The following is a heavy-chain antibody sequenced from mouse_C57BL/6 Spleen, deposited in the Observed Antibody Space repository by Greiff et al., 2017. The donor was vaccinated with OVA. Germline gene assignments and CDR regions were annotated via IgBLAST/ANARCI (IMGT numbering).Heavy chain of an antibody. V-gene: IGHV1-22*01. CDR1: GYTFTDYN. J-gene: IGHJ2*01. D-gene: IGHD1-1*01. Sequence: EVQLQQSGPELVKPGASVKMSCKASGYTFTDYNMHWVKQSHGKSLEWIGYINPNNGGTSYNQTFKGKATLTVNKSSSTAYMELRSLTSEDSAVYYCARKGPLYYGSSFDYWGQGTTLTVSS. CDR2: INPNNGGT. CDR3: ARKGPLYYGSSFDY.